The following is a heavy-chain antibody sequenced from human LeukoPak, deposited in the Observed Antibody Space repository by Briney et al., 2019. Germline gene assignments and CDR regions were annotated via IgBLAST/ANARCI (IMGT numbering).Heavy chain of an antibody. D-gene: IGHD3-10*01. CDR2: INHSGST. Sequence: SETLSLTCAVYGGSFSGYYWSWIRQPPGKGLEWIGEINHSGSTNYNPSLKSRVTISVDTSKNQFSLKLSSVTAADTAVYYCARERLENGSGPAVIYGMDVWGQGTTVTVSS. CDR1: GGSFSGYY. V-gene: IGHV4-34*01. J-gene: IGHJ6*02. CDR3: ARERLENGSGPAVIYGMDV.